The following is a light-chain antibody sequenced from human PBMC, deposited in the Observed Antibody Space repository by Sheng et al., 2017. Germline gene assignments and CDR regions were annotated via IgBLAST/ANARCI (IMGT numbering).Light chain of an antibody. Sequence: QSVLTQPASVSGSPGQSITISCTGANSDSSVSWYQQHPGEGPRLLIYDASKRPSGVSDRFSGSRSGNTASLTISGLQAEDEADYFCGADRRSTTLYVFGSGITVTIL. CDR1: NSDSS. J-gene: IGLJ1*01. V-gene: IGLV2-14*03. CDR3: GADRRSTTLYV. CDR2: DAS.